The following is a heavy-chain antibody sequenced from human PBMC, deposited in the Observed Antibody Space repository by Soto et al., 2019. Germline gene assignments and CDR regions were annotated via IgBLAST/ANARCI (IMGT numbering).Heavy chain of an antibody. D-gene: IGHD2-2*01. CDR3: ARGREYCISTSCPVLWGFDI. Sequence: GASVKVSCKASGYTFTSYGISWVRQAPGQGLEWMGWISAYNGNTNYAQKLQGRVTMTTDTSTSTAYMELRSLRSDDTAVYYCARGREYCISTSCPVLWGFDIWGQGTMVTVSS. CDR1: GYTFTSYG. CDR2: ISAYNGNT. J-gene: IGHJ3*02. V-gene: IGHV1-18*01.